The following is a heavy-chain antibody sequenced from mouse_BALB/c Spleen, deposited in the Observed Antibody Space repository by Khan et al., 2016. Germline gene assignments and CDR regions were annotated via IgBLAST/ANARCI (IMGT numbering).Heavy chain of an antibody. Sequence: EVQLVESGPELVKPGASVKMSCKASGYTFTNYVMHWVKQKPGQGLEWIGYINPYNAGTKYNEKFKGKATLTSDRSSSTAYMELSSLTSEDSAVSYCARDYYGYDFDYWSQGTTLTVSS. CDR1: GYTFTNYV. V-gene: IGHV1S136*01. CDR2: INPYNAGT. CDR3: ARDYYGYDFDY. D-gene: IGHD2-2*01. J-gene: IGHJ2*01.